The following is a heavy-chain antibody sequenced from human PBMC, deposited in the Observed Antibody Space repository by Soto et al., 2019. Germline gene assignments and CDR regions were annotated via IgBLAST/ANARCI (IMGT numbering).Heavy chain of an antibody. J-gene: IGHJ4*02. CDR3: AKDAPYYYDSSGYYGPFDY. CDR1: GFTFSSYG. CDR2: ISYDGSNK. D-gene: IGHD3-22*01. Sequence: GGSLRLSCAASGFTFSSYGIHWVRQAPGKGLEWVALISYDGSNKYYADSVKGRFTISRDNSRNTLYLQMNSLRAEDTAMYYCAKDAPYYYDSSGYYGPFDYWGQGTLVTVSS. V-gene: IGHV3-30*18.